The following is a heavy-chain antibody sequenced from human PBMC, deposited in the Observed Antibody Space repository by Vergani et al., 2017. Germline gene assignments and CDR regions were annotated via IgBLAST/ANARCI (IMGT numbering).Heavy chain of an antibody. Sequence: QVQLVESGGGVVQPGGSLRLSCVASGFSVSNSGMHWVRQTPGKGLEWVAVISYDGSNKYYADSVKGRFTISRDNSKNTLYLQMNSLRAEDTAVYYCARVPRPYCSSTSCYGYWGQGTLVTVSS. V-gene: IGHV3-30*19. D-gene: IGHD2-2*01. CDR1: GFSVSNSG. CDR2: ISYDGSNK. CDR3: ARVPRPYCSSTSCYGY. J-gene: IGHJ4*02.